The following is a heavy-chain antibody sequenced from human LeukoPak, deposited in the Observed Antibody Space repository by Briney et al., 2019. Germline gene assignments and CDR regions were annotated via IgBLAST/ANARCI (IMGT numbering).Heavy chain of an antibody. CDR3: ARGGAAAARKRGIDY. V-gene: IGHV3-7*01. Sequence: GGSLRLSCAASGFIFSSYWMTWVRQAPGKGLEWVANIKQAGSENSYVDSVRGRFTISRDNTKNSLYLQMNSLRVEDTAVYYCARGGAAAARKRGIDYWGQGTLVTVSS. D-gene: IGHD6-13*01. J-gene: IGHJ4*02. CDR1: GFIFSSYW. CDR2: IKQAGSEN.